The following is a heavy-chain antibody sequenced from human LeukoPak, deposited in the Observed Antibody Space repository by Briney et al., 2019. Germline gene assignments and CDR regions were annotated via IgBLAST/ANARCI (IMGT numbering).Heavy chain of an antibody. Sequence: GRSLRLSCAASGFAFSTYGMHWVRQTPGKGLEGVAIIWYNGSNKHYADSVKGRFTISRDNSKNTLFLEMNSLRAEDTAVYYCARGYCGDSSCYYFDLWGQGTLVTVSS. CDR1: GFAFSTYG. J-gene: IGHJ4*02. D-gene: IGHD2-15*01. CDR2: IWYNGSNK. CDR3: ARGYCGDSSCYYFDL. V-gene: IGHV3-33*01.